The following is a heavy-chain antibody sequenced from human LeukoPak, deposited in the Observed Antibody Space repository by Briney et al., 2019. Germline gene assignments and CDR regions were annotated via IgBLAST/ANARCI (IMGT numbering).Heavy chain of an antibody. V-gene: IGHV3-53*01. Sequence: GGSLRLSCATSGFTVSSNYMSWVRQAPGKGLEWVSVIYSGGSTYYADSVKGRFAISRDNSKNTLYLQMNSLRAEDTAVYYCARVGEGAAKDWGQGTLVTVSS. CDR1: GFTVSSNY. J-gene: IGHJ4*02. CDR3: ARVGEGAAKD. CDR2: IYSGGST. D-gene: IGHD1-26*01.